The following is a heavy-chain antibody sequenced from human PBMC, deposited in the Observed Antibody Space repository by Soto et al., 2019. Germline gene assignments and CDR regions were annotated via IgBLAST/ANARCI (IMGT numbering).Heavy chain of an antibody. V-gene: IGHV3-53*01. J-gene: IGHJ4*02. CDR3: ARLRYFDWGFDY. D-gene: IGHD3-9*01. CDR2: IYSGGST. Sequence: GGSLRLSCAASGFTVSSNYMSWVRQAPGKGLEWVSVIYSGGSTYYADSVKGRFTISRDNSKNTLYLQMNSLRAEDTAVYYCARLRYFDWGFDYWGQGTLVTVSS. CDR1: GFTVSSNY.